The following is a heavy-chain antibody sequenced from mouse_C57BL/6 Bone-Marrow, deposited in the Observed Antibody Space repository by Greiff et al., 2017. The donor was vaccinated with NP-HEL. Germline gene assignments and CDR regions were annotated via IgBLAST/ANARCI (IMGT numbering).Heavy chain of an antibody. CDR2: INPNNGGT. V-gene: IGHV1-26*01. D-gene: IGHD1-1*01. CDR3: ARSYYYGSSSLDY. CDR1: GYTFTDYY. J-gene: IGHJ2*01. Sequence: VQLKQSGPELVKPGASVKISCKASGYTFTDYYMNWVKQSHGKSLEWIGDINPNNGGTSYNQKFKGKATLTVDKSSSTAYMELRSLTSEDSAVYYCARSYYYGSSSLDYWGQGTTLTVSS.